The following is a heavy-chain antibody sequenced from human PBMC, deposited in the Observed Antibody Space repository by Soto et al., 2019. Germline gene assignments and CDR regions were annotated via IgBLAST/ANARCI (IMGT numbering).Heavy chain of an antibody. D-gene: IGHD6-6*01. V-gene: IGHV1-69*13. J-gene: IGHJ4*02. Sequence: SVKVSCKASGYTFTSYYMHWVRQAPGQGLEWMGGIIPIFGTANYAQKFQGRVTITADESTSTAYMELSSLRSEDTAVYYCAREPLGEAVAGRPIFLSEFDYWGQGTLVTVSS. CDR3: AREPLGEAVAGRPIFLSEFDY. CDR2: IIPIFGTA. CDR1: GYTFTSYY.